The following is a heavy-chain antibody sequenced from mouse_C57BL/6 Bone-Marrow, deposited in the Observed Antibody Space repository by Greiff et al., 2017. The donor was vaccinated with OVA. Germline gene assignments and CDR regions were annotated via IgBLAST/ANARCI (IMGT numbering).Heavy chain of an antibody. CDR2: ISNGGGST. V-gene: IGHV5-12*01. CDR1: GFTFSDYY. CDR3: ARGGYAMDY. J-gene: IGHJ4*01. Sequence: EVKLVESGGGLVQPGGSLKLSCAASGFTFSDYYMYWVRQTPEKRLEWVAYISNGGGSTYYPDTVKGRFTISRDNAKNTLYLQMSRLKSEDTARYYCARGGYAMDYWGQGTSVTVSS.